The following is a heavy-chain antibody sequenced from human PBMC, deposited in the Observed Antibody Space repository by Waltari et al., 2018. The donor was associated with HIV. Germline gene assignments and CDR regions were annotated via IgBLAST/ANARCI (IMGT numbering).Heavy chain of an antibody. CDR1: GFTFSNYD. V-gene: IGHV3-30*02. Sequence: QVQLVESGGGVVQPGGSLRLSCAASGFTFSNYDVHWVRQAPGKGLEWVAFIRHDGSNKYYADSVKGRFTISRDNSKNTLYLQMNSLRAEDTAVYYCARGKYSGSYLDYWGQGTLVTVSS. D-gene: IGHD1-26*01. CDR3: ARGKYSGSYLDY. J-gene: IGHJ4*02. CDR2: IRHDGSNK.